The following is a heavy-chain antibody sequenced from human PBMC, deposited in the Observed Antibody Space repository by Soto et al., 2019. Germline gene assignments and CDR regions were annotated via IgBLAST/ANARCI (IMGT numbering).Heavy chain of an antibody. CDR2: IHAGNGNT. Sequence: QVQLVQSGAEVKKPGASVKVSCKASGYTFTNFAMHWVRQAPGQRLEWMGWIHAGNGNTKYSQKFPGRVSIARDTSANTAYMELSSLRSEDTAMYYCARGPKSGTYFLSFFDYWGQGSLVTVSS. D-gene: IGHD1-26*01. V-gene: IGHV1-3*01. J-gene: IGHJ4*02. CDR1: GYTFTNFA. CDR3: ARGPKSGTYFLSFFDY.